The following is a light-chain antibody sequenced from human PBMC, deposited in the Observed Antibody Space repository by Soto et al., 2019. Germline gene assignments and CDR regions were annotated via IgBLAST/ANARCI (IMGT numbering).Light chain of an antibody. CDR1: SSDVGAYNF. J-gene: IGLJ2*01. V-gene: IGLV2-14*03. CDR2: DVN. CDR3: TSWTTSTTMI. Sequence: QSVLTQPPSASGSPGQSVTISCTGTSSDVGAYNFVSWYQQHPGKAPKLTLYDVNIRPSGVPNRFSGSKSGNTASLTISGLQAEDETDYYCTSWTTSTTMIFGGGTKVTV.